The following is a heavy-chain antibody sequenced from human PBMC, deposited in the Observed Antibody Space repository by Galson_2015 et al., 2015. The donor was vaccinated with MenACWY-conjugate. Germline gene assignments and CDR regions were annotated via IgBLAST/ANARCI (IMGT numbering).Heavy chain of an antibody. Sequence: SLRLSCAASGFTFSSYSMNWVRQAPGKGLEWVSSISSSSSYIYYADSVKGRFTISRDNAKNSLYLQMNSLRAEDTAVYYCARPLYSSSPGTWWFDPWGQGTLVTVSS. CDR3: ARPLYSSSPGTWWFDP. CDR1: GFTFSSYS. D-gene: IGHD6-6*01. V-gene: IGHV3-21*04. J-gene: IGHJ5*02. CDR2: ISSSSSYI.